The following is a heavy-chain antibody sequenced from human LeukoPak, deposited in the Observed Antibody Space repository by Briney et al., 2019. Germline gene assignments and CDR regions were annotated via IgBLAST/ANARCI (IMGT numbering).Heavy chain of an antibody. CDR1: GGSISSSSAY. V-gene: IGHV4-39*01. CDR2: IYYSKNT. J-gene: IGHJ4*02. Sequence: SETLSLTCTVSGGSISSSSAYWGWIRQPPGKGLEWIGSIYYSKNTYYNPSLKSRVTISTDTSKNQFSLTLGSVNATDTTVYYCVSPRGFSYGYFDYWGQGTLVTVSS. D-gene: IGHD5-18*01. CDR3: VSPRGFSYGYFDY.